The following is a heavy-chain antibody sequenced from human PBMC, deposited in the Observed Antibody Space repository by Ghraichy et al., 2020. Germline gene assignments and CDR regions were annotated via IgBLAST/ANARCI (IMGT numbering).Heavy chain of an antibody. CDR2: ISSSGGST. V-gene: IGHV3-23*01. Sequence: LSLTCAASGFTFSSYAMSWVRQAPGKGLEWVSAISSSGGSTYYADSVKGRFTISRDNSKNTLYLQMNSLRAEDTAVYYCAKGPPNYESSGYFSPLRYWGQGTLVTVSS. CDR1: GFTFSSYA. D-gene: IGHD3-22*01. J-gene: IGHJ4*02. CDR3: AKGPPNYESSGYFSPLRY.